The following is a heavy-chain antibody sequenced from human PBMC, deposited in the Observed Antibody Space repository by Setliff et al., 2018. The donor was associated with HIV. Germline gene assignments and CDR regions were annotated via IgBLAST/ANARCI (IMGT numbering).Heavy chain of an antibody. J-gene: IGHJ6*03. Sequence: PSETLSLTCSVSGGSIRSSSYYWGWIRQPPGKGLEWLGEIDHTGSTNYNLSLKSRITMSADPSKNQFSLKVRSVIAADTALYYCARGRNYGSPYFYYMDVWATGTTVTVSS. D-gene: IGHD3-10*01. CDR1: GGSIRSSSYY. CDR2: IDHTGST. CDR3: ARGRNYGSPYFYYMDV. V-gene: IGHV4-39*07.